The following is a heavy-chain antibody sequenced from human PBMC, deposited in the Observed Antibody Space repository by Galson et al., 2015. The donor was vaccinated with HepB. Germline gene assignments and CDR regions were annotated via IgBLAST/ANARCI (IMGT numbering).Heavy chain of an antibody. CDR1: GFTFSSYS. CDR2: ISSSSSYI. CDR3: ARVSITIFGVVIPGVDL. Sequence: SLRLSCAASGFTFSSYSMNWVRQAPGKGLEWVSSISSSSSYIYYADSVKGRFTISRDNAKNSLYLQMNSLRAEDTAVYYCARVSITIFGVVIPGVDLWGRGTLVTVSS. D-gene: IGHD3-3*01. V-gene: IGHV3-21*01. J-gene: IGHJ2*01.